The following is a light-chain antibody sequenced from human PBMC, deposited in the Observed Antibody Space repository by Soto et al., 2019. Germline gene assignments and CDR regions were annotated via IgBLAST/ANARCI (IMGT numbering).Light chain of an antibody. CDR2: GHS. J-gene: IGLJ3*02. CDR1: NSNIGAGYD. V-gene: IGLV1-40*01. Sequence: QSVLTQPPSVSGAPGQRVNIACTGSNSNIGAGYDVHWYRQSPGTAPKLLLSGHSHRPSGVPDRFSGSKSDTSASLAITGLQAGDEADYYCQSYDSSLGGWVFGGGTKLTVL. CDR3: QSYDSSLGGWV.